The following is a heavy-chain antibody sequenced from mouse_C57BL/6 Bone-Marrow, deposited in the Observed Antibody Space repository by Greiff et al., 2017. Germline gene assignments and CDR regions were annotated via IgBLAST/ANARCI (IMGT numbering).Heavy chain of an antibody. D-gene: IGHD1-1*01. CDR2: ISDGGSYT. Sequence: VQLKESGGGLVKPGGSLKLSCAASGFTFSSYAMSWVRQTPEKRLEWVATISDGGSYTYYPDNVKGRFTISRDNAKNNLYLQMSHLKSEDTAMYYCARGAHYYGSNAWFAYWGQGTLVTVSA. V-gene: IGHV5-4*01. J-gene: IGHJ3*01. CDR3: ARGAHYYGSNAWFAY. CDR1: GFTFSSYA.